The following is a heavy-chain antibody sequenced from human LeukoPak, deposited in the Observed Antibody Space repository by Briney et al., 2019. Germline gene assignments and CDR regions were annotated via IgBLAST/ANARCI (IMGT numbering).Heavy chain of an antibody. CDR1: GYTFTGYY. CDR2: INPNRGGT. J-gene: IGHJ2*01. Sequence: ASVKVSCKASGYTFTGYYMHWVRQAPGQGLEWMGWINPNRGGTNYAQMFQGRVTMTRDTSISTACMELSRLRSDDTAVYYCARDALLLWFGEFSDQTPNWYFDLWGRGTLVTVSS. CDR3: ARDALLLWFGEFSDQTPNWYFDL. V-gene: IGHV1-2*02. D-gene: IGHD3-10*01.